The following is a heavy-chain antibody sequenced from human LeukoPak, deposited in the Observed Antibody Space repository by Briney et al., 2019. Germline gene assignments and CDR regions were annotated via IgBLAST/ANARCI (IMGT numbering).Heavy chain of an antibody. Sequence: ASVKVSCKASGYIFTNFYMHWVRQAPGQGLEWMGWINPDSGDTNYAHRFQGRVTITRDTSISTAYMALSRLKSDDTAVYYCARDYWGTPDFWGQGTLVTVSS. J-gene: IGHJ4*02. CDR2: INPDSGDT. D-gene: IGHD3-16*01. V-gene: IGHV1-2*02. CDR1: GYIFTNFY. CDR3: ARDYWGTPDF.